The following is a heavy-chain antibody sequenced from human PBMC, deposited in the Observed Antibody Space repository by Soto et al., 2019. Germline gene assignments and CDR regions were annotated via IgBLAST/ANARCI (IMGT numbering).Heavy chain of an antibody. Sequence: LKISCKGSGYSFTNYWIGWVRQMPGKGLEWMGIIYPGDSDTRYSPSFQGQVTISADKSISTAYLQWSSLKASDTAMYYCARRVTIVGVVNPYYYAMDVWGQGTTVTVAS. CDR3: ARRVTIVGVVNPYYYAMDV. D-gene: IGHD3-3*01. CDR2: IYPGDSDT. J-gene: IGHJ6*02. V-gene: IGHV5-51*01. CDR1: GYSFTNYW.